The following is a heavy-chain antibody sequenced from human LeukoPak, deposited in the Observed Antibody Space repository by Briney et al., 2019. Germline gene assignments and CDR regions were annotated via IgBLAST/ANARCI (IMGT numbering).Heavy chain of an antibody. CDR3: ARAVVISPYGLDV. CDR1: GFTFSSYW. Sequence: GGSLRLSCAASGFTFSSYWMHWVRQAPGKGLVWVSSISWTSDYIYYADSVKGRFTISRDNAKNSLYLQMNSLRAEDTAVYYCARAVVISPYGLDVWGQGTTVTVSS. J-gene: IGHJ6*02. V-gene: IGHV3-21*01. CDR2: ISWTSDYI. D-gene: IGHD3-16*02.